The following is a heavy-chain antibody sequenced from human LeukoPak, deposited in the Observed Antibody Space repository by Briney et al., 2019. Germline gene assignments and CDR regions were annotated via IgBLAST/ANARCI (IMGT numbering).Heavy chain of an antibody. CDR3: ARDKVEMATTYYYYGMDV. Sequence: GASVKVSCKASGYTFTGYYMHWVRQAPGQGLEWMGWINPNSGGTNYAQKFQGWVTMTRDTSISTAYMELSRLRSDDTAVYYCARDKVEMATTYYYYGMDVWGQGTTVTVSS. CDR2: INPNSGGT. D-gene: IGHD5-24*01. V-gene: IGHV1-2*04. J-gene: IGHJ6*02. CDR1: GYTFTGYY.